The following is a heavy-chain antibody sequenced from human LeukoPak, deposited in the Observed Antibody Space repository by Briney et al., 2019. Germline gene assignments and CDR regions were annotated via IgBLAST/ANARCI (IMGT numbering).Heavy chain of an antibody. J-gene: IGHJ4*02. CDR2: IYFSGSA. Sequence: SQSLSLACAVSGGSLSGYYWSWVWRPPGKGLEWVGDIYFSGSANYNPSLKSRVTISIYTSKNQFPLKLSPVTAADTATYYCARQSPKYSSSPDLTMFDNWGQGTLVTVSS. CDR1: GGSLSGYY. V-gene: IGHV4-59*08. CDR3: ARQSPKYSSSPDLTMFDN. D-gene: IGHD6-6*01.